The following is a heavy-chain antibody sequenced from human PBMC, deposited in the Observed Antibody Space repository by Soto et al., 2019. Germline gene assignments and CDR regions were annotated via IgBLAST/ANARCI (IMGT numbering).Heavy chain of an antibody. Sequence: VRFSYSAAGYACTTCWMKCFRQATGQGLEYMGWMNPNSGNTGYAQKFQGSVTMTRNTSISTAYMEVTSLRSEDTVVYYCASGPADDFDIWGQGTLVTVSS. CDR3: ASGPADDFDI. J-gene: IGHJ4*03. CDR1: GYACTTCW. D-gene: IGHD2-15*01. CDR2: MNPNSGNT. V-gene: IGHV1-8*01.